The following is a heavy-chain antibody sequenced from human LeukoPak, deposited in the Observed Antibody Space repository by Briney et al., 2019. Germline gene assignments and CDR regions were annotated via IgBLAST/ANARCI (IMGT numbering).Heavy chain of an antibody. D-gene: IGHD6-19*01. CDR1: GFTFSSYS. V-gene: IGHV3-23*01. Sequence: GGSLRLSCAASGFTFSSYSMTWVRQAPGKGLEWVSAISGSGGSTYYADSVKGRFTISRDNSKNTLYLQMNSLRAEDTAVYYCAKRSTRQWLRPYYFDYWGQGTLVTVSS. CDR3: AKRSTRQWLRPYYFDY. J-gene: IGHJ4*02. CDR2: ISGSGGST.